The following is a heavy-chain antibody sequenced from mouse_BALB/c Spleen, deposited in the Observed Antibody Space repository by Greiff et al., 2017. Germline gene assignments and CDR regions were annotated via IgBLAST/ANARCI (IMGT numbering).Heavy chain of an antibody. CDR1: GFTFSSFG. J-gene: IGHJ1*01. Sequence: EVKVVESGGGLVQPGGSRKLSCAASGFTFSSFGMHWVRQAPEKGLEWVAYISSGSSTIYYADTVKGRFTISRDNPKNTLFLQMTSLRSEDTAMYYCARLWYFDVWGAGTTVTVSS. CDR3: ARLWYFDV. V-gene: IGHV5-17*02. CDR2: ISSGSSTI.